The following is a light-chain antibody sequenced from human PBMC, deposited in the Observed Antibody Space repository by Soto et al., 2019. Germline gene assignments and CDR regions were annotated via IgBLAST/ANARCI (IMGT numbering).Light chain of an antibody. CDR2: AAS. Sequence: DIQLTQSPSFLSASVGDRVTITCRASQDVSRYLAWYQQKPGKAPNLLIYAASTLRSGVPSRFSGSGSETEFALTISSLQPEDFANYYSRQHNSYVFACGPGTKADIK. CDR3: RQHNSYVFA. V-gene: IGKV1-9*01. J-gene: IGKJ3*01. CDR1: QDVSRY.